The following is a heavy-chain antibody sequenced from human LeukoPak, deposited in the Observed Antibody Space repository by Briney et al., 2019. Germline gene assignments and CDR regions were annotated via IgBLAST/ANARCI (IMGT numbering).Heavy chain of an antibody. J-gene: IGHJ4*02. V-gene: IGHV3-30*18. CDR2: ISYDGSNK. CDR1: GFTFSSYG. CDR3: AKDLVMGATYDY. D-gene: IGHD1-26*01. Sequence: QPGRSLRLSCAASGFTFSSYGMHWVRQAPGKGLEWVAVISYDGSNKYYAGSVKGRFTIPRDNSKNTLYLQMNSLRAEDTAVYYCAKDLVMGATYDYWGQGTLVTVSS.